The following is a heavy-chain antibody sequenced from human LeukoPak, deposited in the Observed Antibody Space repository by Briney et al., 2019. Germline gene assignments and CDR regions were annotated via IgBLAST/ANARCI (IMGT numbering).Heavy chain of an antibody. CDR3: ARASSGYYSDY. V-gene: IGHV4-30-4*01. J-gene: IGHJ4*02. CDR1: GGSISSGGYY. CDR2: IYYSGST. D-gene: IGHD3-22*01. Sequence: SETLSLTCTVSGGSISSGGYYWSWIRQPPGKGLEWIGYIYYSGSTYYNPSLKSRVTISVDTSKNQFSLKLSSVTAADTAVYYCARASSGYYSDYWGQGTLVTVST.